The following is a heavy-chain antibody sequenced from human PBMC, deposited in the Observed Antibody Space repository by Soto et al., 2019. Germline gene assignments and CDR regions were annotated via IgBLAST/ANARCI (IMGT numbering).Heavy chain of an antibody. CDR3: ARFPPYCGGDCPFDY. CDR1: GGTFSSYA. V-gene: IGHV1-69*13. D-gene: IGHD2-21*02. CDR2: IIPIFGTA. Sequence: SVKVSCKASGGTFSSYAISWVRQAPGQGLEWMGGIIPIFGTANYAQKFQGRVTITADESTSTAYMELSSLRSEDTAVYYCARFPPYCGGDCPFDYWGQGTLVTVSS. J-gene: IGHJ4*02.